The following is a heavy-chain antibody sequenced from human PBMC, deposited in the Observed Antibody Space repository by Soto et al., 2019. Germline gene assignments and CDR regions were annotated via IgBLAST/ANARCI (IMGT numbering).Heavy chain of an antibody. CDR3: ARAPLIIGHITNSGEASPGVLDY. CDR1: GGSISSYY. V-gene: IGHV4-59*01. J-gene: IGHJ4*02. Sequence: PLVTLSLTCTVAGGSISSYYWSWIRQPPGKGLEWIGYIYYSGSTNYNPSLKSRVTISVDTSRNQFSLKLSSVTADESALYYCARAPLIIGHITNSGEASPGVLDYWGQGTPVTVSS. D-gene: IGHD3-3*01. CDR2: IYYSGST.